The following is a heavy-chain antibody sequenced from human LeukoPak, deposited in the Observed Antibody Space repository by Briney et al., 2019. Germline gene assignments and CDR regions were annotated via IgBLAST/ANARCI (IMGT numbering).Heavy chain of an antibody. J-gene: IGHJ4*02. Sequence: GASVKVSCKASGYTFTSYGISWVRQAPGQGLEWMGWISAYNGNTNYAQKLQGRVTMTTDTSTSTAYMELRSLRSDDTAVYYCARDVGVSGSPYQGAADNWGQGTLVTVSS. D-gene: IGHD3-10*01. CDR1: GYTFTSYG. CDR2: ISAYNGNT. CDR3: ARDVGVSGSPYQGAADN. V-gene: IGHV1-18*01.